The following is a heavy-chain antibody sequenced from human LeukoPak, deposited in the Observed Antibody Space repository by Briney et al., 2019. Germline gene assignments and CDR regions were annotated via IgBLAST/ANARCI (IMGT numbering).Heavy chain of an antibody. V-gene: IGHV3-23*01. CDR1: GFTFSSYA. D-gene: IGHD3-10*01. CDR3: ARDGSGSYDLDY. J-gene: IGHJ4*02. Sequence: PGGSLRLSCAASGFTFSSYAMSWVRQAPGKGLEWVSAISGSGGSTYYADSVKGRFTISRDNSKNTLYLQMNSLRAEDTAVYYCARDGSGSYDLDYWGQGTLVTVSS. CDR2: ISGSGGST.